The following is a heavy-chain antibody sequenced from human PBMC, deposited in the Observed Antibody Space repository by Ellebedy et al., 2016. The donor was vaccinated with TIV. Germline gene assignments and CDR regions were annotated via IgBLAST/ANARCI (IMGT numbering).Heavy chain of an antibody. CDR1: GDSISSSSYF. D-gene: IGHD4-17*01. CDR2: IYYSGST. CDR3: ARPLRSTVTTSIYFDY. J-gene: IGHJ4*02. V-gene: IGHV4-39*01. Sequence: ESLKISCSVSGDSISSSSYFWGWIRQPPGKGLDWIGIIYYSGSTYYNPSLNSRVTISIDTSKNQFSLNLSSVTAADTAVYYCARPLRSTVTTSIYFDYWGQGTLVTVSS.